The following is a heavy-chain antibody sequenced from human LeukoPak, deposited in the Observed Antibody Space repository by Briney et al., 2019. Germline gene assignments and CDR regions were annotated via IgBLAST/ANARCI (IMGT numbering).Heavy chain of an antibody. D-gene: IGHD7-27*01. J-gene: IGHJ6*02. CDR2: ISAYNGNT. CDR3: ARIPRGYYYYGMDV. Sequence: ASVKVSCKASGYTFTSYGNSWVRQAPGQGLEWMGWISAYNGNTNYAQKLQGRVTMTTDTSTSTAYMELRSLRSDDTAVYYCARIPRGYYYYGMDVWGQGTTVTVSS. V-gene: IGHV1-18*01. CDR1: GYTFTSYG.